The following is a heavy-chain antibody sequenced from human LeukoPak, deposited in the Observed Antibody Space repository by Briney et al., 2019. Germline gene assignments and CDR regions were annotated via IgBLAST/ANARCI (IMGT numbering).Heavy chain of an antibody. Sequence: GGSLRLSCKASAFTFRSYWMHWVRQGPGKGLVWVSHINVDGSGITYADSVKGRFTISRDNAKNMLYLQMNSLRAEDTAVYYCGRGGITAAKDYWGQGTLVTVSS. CDR1: AFTFRSYW. D-gene: IGHD3-10*01. CDR3: GRGGITAAKDY. CDR2: INVDGSGI. J-gene: IGHJ4*02. V-gene: IGHV3-74*01.